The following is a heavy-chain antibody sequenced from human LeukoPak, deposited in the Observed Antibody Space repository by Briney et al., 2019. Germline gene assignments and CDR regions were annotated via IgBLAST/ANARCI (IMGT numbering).Heavy chain of an antibody. CDR1: GFTFSSYS. CDR2: ISSSSSYI. V-gene: IGHV3-21*01. D-gene: IGHD5-24*01. J-gene: IGHJ4*02. Sequence: PGGSLRLSCAASGFTFSSYSMNWVRQAPGKGLEWVSSISSSSSYIYYADSVKGRFTISRDNAKNSLYLQMNSLRAEDTAVYYCARGKRWLQSKTQYYFDYWGQGTLVTVSS. CDR3: ARGKRWLQSKTQYYFDY.